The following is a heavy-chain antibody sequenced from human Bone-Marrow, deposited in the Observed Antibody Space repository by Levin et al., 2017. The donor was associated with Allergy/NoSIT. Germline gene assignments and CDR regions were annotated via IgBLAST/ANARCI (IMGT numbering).Heavy chain of an antibody. D-gene: IGHD3-3*02. CDR2: IKGKTDRETT. Sequence: PGGSLRLSCAASGFTFKNAWMTWVRQAPGKGLEWDGRIKGKTDRETTDYAAVVKGRFTISRDDSKTTAFLEMDSLRTEDTAVYYCTTGIFFYGREAFDVWGRGTKVVVSP. V-gene: IGHV3-15*05. CDR3: TTGIFFYGREAFDV. J-gene: IGHJ3*01. CDR1: GFTFKNAW.